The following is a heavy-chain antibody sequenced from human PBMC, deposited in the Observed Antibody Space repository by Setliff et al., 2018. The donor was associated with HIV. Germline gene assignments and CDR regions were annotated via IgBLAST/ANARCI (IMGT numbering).Heavy chain of an antibody. V-gene: IGHV1-3*03. D-gene: IGHD6-13*01. CDR1: GYIFSNHA. CDR3: ATGIAVAGGIDY. Sequence: ASVKVSCKASGYIFSNHALHWVRQAPGQRLEWMGWINNGNGDTKYSQDFRGRVTITRDSSASTAYMELSSLISEDMALYYCATGIAVAGGIDYWGQGTLVTVSS. CDR2: INNGNGDT. J-gene: IGHJ4*02.